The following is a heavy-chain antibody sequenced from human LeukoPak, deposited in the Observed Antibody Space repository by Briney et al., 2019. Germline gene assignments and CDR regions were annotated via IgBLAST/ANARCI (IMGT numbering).Heavy chain of an antibody. CDR1: GGSISSYD. Sequence: SETLSLTCTVSGGSISSYDWSWIRQPPGQGLEWIGCIYHSGSTYYNPSLKSRVTISVDTSKNQFSLKLSSVTAADTAVYYCARVVVVAATDYWGQGTLVTVSS. V-gene: IGHV4-59*08. CDR3: ARVVVVAATDY. D-gene: IGHD2-15*01. J-gene: IGHJ4*02. CDR2: IYHSGST.